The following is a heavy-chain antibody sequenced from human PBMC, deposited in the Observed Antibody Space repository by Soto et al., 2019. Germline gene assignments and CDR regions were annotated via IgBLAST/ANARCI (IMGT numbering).Heavy chain of an antibody. J-gene: IGHJ6*02. CDR3: VRDSTSSPDYYYFYGMDV. CDR1: GYTFTDFY. D-gene: IGHD6-6*01. V-gene: IGHV1-2*02. Sequence: ASVKVSCKASGYTFTDFYIHWVRQAPGQGLEWMGWINPNSGGTNYAQKFQGRVTMTRDRSITTVYMELSRLRSDDTAVYYCVRDSTSSPDYYYFYGMDVWG. CDR2: INPNSGGT.